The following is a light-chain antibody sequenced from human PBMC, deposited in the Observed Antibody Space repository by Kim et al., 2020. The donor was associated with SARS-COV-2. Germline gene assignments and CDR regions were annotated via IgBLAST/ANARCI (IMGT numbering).Light chain of an antibody. CDR2: EVS. V-gene: IGLV2-23*02. J-gene: IGLJ1*01. CDR3: CSYAGSNTYV. CDR1: SSDVGSYNL. Sequence: QSVLTQPASVSGSPGQSITISCTGTSSDVGSYNLVSWYQQHPGKAPKLMIYEVSKRPSGVSNRFSGSKSGNTASLTISGLQAEDEADYYCCSYAGSNTYVFATGTKVTVL.